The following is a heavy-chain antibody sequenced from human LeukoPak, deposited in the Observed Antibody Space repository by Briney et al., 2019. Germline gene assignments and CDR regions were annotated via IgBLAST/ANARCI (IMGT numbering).Heavy chain of an antibody. V-gene: IGHV4-39*07. CDR2: IYYSGST. Sequence: SETLSRTCTVSGGSISSSSYYWGWIRQPPGKGLEWIGSIYYSGSTYYNPSLKSRVTISVDTSKNQFSLKLSSVTAADTAVYYCARDGKRGYYYDSSGYGIWGQGTMVTVSS. CDR1: GGSISSSSYY. CDR3: ARDGKRGYYYDSSGYGI. D-gene: IGHD3-22*01. J-gene: IGHJ3*02.